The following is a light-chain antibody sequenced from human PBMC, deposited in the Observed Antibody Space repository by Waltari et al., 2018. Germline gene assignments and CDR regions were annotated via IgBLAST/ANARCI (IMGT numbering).Light chain of an antibody. V-gene: IGLV4-69*01. CDR2: VNSDGSH. CDR1: RGHSSNV. J-gene: IGLJ3*02. CDR3: QIGGHGTWV. Sequence: QLVLTQSPSASASLGASVKLTCTLSRGHSSNVIAWLQQQSEKGTRYLMKVNSDGSHSKGDKIPEHFSGSSSGTGPYLTISSLQSEDEADYYCQIGGHGTWVFGGGTKLTVL.